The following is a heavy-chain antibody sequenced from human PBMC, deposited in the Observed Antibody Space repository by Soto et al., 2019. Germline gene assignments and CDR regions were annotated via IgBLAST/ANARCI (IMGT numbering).Heavy chain of an antibody. CDR2: IWYDGSNK. CDR1: GFTFSSYG. V-gene: IGHV3-33*01. CDR3: ARDLGYYYMDV. Sequence: QVQLVESGGGVVQPGRSLRLSCAASGFTFSSYGMHWVRQAPGKGLEWVAVIWYDGSNKYYADSVKGRFTISRDNSKNTLYLQMNSLRAEDTAVYYCARDLGYYYMDVWGKGTTVTVSS. J-gene: IGHJ6*03.